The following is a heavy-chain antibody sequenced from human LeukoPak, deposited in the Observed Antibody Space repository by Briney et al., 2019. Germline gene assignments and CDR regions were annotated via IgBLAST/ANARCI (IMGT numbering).Heavy chain of an antibody. Sequence: GASVKVSCKASGYTFTSYGISWVRQAPGQGLEWMGWISAYNGNTNYAQKLQGRVTMTTDTSTSTAYMELRSLRSDDTAVYYCARDGSYPGPEDAEYFQHWGQGTLVTVSS. CDR1: GYTFTSYG. CDR2: ISAYNGNT. J-gene: IGHJ1*01. CDR3: ARDGSYPGPEDAEYFQH. V-gene: IGHV1-18*01. D-gene: IGHD1-26*01.